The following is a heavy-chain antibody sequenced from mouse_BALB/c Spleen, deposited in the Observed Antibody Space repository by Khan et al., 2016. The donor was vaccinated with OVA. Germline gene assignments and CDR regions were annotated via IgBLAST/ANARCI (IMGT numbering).Heavy chain of an antibody. J-gene: IGHJ2*01. Sequence: EVQLQESGPGLVKPSQSLSLTCTVTGYSITSDYAWNWIRQFPGNKLEWMGYISYSGRTSYNPSLKSRISITRDTSKNKFFLQLNSVTTEDTAPYYCARSVTITTVVATDFYYWGQGTTLTVSS. CDR3: ARSVTITTVVATDFYY. CDR1: GYSITSDYA. CDR2: ISYSGRT. V-gene: IGHV3-2*02. D-gene: IGHD1-1*01.